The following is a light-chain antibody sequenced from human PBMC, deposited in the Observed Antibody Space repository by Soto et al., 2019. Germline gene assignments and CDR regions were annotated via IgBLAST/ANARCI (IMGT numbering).Light chain of an antibody. Sequence: QSALTQPASVSGSPGQSITISCTGTNSDVGGYNYVSWYQHHPGKAPKFMIYEVSNRPSGVSNRFSGSKSGNTASLTISGLQAEDEADYYCCSYTSANTFVFGTGTKVTVL. CDR3: CSYTSANTFV. V-gene: IGLV2-14*01. CDR1: NSDVGGYNY. CDR2: EVS. J-gene: IGLJ1*01.